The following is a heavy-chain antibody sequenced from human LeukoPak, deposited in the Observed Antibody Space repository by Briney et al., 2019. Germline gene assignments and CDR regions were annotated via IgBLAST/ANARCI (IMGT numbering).Heavy chain of an antibody. CDR3: ARDGSSNWSKHAFDI. J-gene: IGHJ3*02. V-gene: IGHV4-61*02. Sequence: SETLSLTCTVSGGSISSDNYYYSWIRQPAGKGLEWIGRIYTSGSTNYNPSLKSRVTISVDTSKNQFSLKLSSVTAADTAVYYCARDGSSNWSKHAFDIWGQGTMVTVSS. CDR2: IYTSGST. CDR1: GGSISSDNYY. D-gene: IGHD6-13*01.